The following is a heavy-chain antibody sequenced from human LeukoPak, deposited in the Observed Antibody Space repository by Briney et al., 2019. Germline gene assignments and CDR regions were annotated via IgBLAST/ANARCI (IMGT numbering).Heavy chain of an antibody. V-gene: IGHV3-74*01. CDR1: GFTFSNYW. J-gene: IGHJ4*02. CDR2: INSDGINT. D-gene: IGHD3-3*01. Sequence: GGSLRLSCAASGFTFSNYWMHWVRQAPGKGLVWASRINSDGINTSYADSVKGRFTISRDNAKNTLYLQMNSLRAEDTAVYYCARDPYYDFWSGRNFDYWGQGTLVTVSS. CDR3: ARDPYYDFWSGRNFDY.